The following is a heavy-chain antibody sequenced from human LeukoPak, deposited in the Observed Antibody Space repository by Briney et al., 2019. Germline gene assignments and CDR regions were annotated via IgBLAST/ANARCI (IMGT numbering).Heavy chain of an antibody. Sequence: SSETLSLTCTVSGGSISSYYWSWIRQPAGKGLEWIGRIYTSGSTNYNPSLKSRVTMSVDTSKNQFSLKLSSVTAADTAVYYCAKTGMYGGKPGYMDVWGKGTTVTVSS. J-gene: IGHJ6*03. CDR2: IYTSGST. D-gene: IGHD4-23*01. CDR3: AKTGMYGGKPGYMDV. V-gene: IGHV4-4*07. CDR1: GGSISSYY.